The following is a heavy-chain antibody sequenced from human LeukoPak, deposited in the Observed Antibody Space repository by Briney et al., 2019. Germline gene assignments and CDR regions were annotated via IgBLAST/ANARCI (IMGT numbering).Heavy chain of an antibody. CDR3: ARDRCSGGSCYCDA. D-gene: IGHD2-15*01. Sequence: ASVKVSCKASGYTFTSYAMNWVRQAPGQGLEWMGWISAYNGNTNYAQKLQGRVTMTTDTSTSTAYMELRSLRSDDTAVYYCARDRCSGGSCYCDAWGQGTLVTVSS. V-gene: IGHV1-18*01. CDR2: ISAYNGNT. J-gene: IGHJ4*02. CDR1: GYTFTSYA.